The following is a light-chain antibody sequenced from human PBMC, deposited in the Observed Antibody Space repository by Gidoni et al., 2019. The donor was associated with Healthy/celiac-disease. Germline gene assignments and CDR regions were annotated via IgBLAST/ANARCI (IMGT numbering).Light chain of an antibody. CDR3: SSYTSSSTWV. V-gene: IGLV2-14*03. CDR1: SSDVGGYNY. Sequence: QSALTQPASVSGSPGQSNTISCTGTSSDVGGYNYVSWYQQHPGKAPKLMIYDVSNRPSGVSNRFSGSKSGNTASLTISGLQAEDEADYYCSSYTSSSTWVFGGGTKLTV. J-gene: IGLJ3*02. CDR2: DVS.